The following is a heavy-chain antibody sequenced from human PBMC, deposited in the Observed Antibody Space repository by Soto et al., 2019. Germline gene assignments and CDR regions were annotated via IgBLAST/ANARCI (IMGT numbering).Heavy chain of an antibody. CDR3: ARVRQYYYDSSGYFYFDY. CDR1: GGSISSYY. V-gene: IGHV4-59*01. Sequence: SSETLSLTCTVSGGSISSYYWSWIRQPPGKGLEWVGYIYYSGSTNYNPSLKSRVTISVDTSKNQFSLKLSSVTAADTAVYYCARVRQYYYDSSGYFYFDYWGQGTLVTVS. CDR2: IYYSGST. J-gene: IGHJ4*02. D-gene: IGHD3-22*01.